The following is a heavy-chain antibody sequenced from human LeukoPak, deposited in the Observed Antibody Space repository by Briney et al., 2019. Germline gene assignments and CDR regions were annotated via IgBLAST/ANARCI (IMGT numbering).Heavy chain of an antibody. CDR3: ARTHSGYDSIYYYYMDV. CDR1: GGSISSSSYY. D-gene: IGHD5-12*01. V-gene: IGHV4-39*01. J-gene: IGHJ6*03. CDR2: IYYSGST. Sequence: SETLSLTCTVSGGSISSSSYYWGWIRQPPGEGLEWIGSIYYSGSTYYNPSLKSRVTISVDTSKNQFSLKLSSVTAADTAVYYCARTHSGYDSIYYYYMDVWGKGTTVTVSS.